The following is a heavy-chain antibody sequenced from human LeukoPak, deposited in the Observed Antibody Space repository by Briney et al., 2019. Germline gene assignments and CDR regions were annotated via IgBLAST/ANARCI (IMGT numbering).Heavy chain of an antibody. CDR2: INPNSGGT. Sequence: ASVKVSCKASGYTFTGYYMHWVRQAPGQGLEWMGWINPNSGGTNYAQKFQGRVTMTRDTSISTAYMDLSRLRSDDTAVYYCAREILYGLVLGNFDYWGQGTLVTVSS. D-gene: IGHD6-19*01. J-gene: IGHJ4*02. V-gene: IGHV1-2*02. CDR1: GYTFTGYY. CDR3: AREILYGLVLGNFDY.